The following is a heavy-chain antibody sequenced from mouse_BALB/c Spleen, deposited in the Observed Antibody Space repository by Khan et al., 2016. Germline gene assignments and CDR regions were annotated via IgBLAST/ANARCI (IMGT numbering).Heavy chain of an antibody. V-gene: IGHV5-6-4*01. CDR3: TRDISGGFAY. CDR2: ISSGGNYN. J-gene: IGHJ3*01. CDR1: GFTFSSYT. Sequence: EVELVESGGGLVKPGGSLKLYCAASGFTFSSYTMSWVRQTLEKRLEWVATISSGGNYNYYPDSVKGRFTISRDNAKNTLYPHMSSLNSGDTVMFYCTRDISGGFAYWGQGTLVTVSA. D-gene: IGHD3-1*01.